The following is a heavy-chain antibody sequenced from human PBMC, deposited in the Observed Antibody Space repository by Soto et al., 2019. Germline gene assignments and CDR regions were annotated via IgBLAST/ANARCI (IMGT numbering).Heavy chain of an antibody. Sequence: QLQLQESGPGLVKPSETLSLTCSVSGGPISSGSYSWSWMRQPPGKTLEWIGYIYHSGTTNYNPSLKRRVTISVDTSQNQFSLKLSSVTAADTAMYYCARGGGSYYIAYWGQGTLVTVSS. V-gene: IGHV4-61*01. D-gene: IGHD1-26*01. J-gene: IGHJ4*02. CDR2: IYHSGTT. CDR1: GGPISSGSYS. CDR3: ARGGGSYYIAY.